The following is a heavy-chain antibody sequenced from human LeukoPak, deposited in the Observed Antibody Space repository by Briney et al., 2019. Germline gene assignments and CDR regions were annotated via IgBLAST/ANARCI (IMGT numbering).Heavy chain of an antibody. V-gene: IGHV4-4*07. CDR2: IYTSGST. J-gene: IGHJ6*03. Sequence: SETLSLTRTVSGGSISSYYWSWIRQPAGKGLEWIGRIYTSGSTNYNPSLKSRVTMSVDTSKNQFSLKLSSVTAADTAVYYCARDNEDIVVVPAAIGLYYYYYYMDVWGKGTTVTVSS. CDR3: ARDNEDIVVVPAAIGLYYYYYYMDV. CDR1: GGSISSYY. D-gene: IGHD2-2*02.